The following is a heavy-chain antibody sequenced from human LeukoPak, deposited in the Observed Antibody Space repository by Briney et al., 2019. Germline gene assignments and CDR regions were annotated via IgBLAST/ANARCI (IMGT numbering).Heavy chain of an antibody. CDR1: GGTFSSYA. J-gene: IGHJ6*02. CDR2: IIPILGIA. D-gene: IGHD3-10*01. CDR3: ARALSGSGNYYGMDV. V-gene: IGHV1-69*04. Sequence: GASVKVSCKASGGTFSSYAISWVRQAPGQGLEWMGRIIPILGIANYAQKFQGRVTITADKSTSTAYMELSSLRSEDTAVYYCARALSGSGNYYGMDVWGQGTTVTVSS.